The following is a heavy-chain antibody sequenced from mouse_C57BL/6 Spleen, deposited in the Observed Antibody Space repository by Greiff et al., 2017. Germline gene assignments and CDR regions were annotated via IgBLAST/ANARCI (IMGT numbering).Heavy chain of an antibody. Sequence: QVQLQQPGAELVKPGASVKLSCKASGYTFTSYWMHWVKQRPGQGLEWIGMIHPNSGSTNYNEKFKSKATLTVDKSSSTAYMQRSSLTSEDSAVYYCAREGTGGYFGYWGHGTTLTVSS. J-gene: IGHJ2*01. V-gene: IGHV1-64*01. CDR3: AREGTGGYFGY. D-gene: IGHD3-3*01. CDR1: GYTFTSYW. CDR2: IHPNSGST.